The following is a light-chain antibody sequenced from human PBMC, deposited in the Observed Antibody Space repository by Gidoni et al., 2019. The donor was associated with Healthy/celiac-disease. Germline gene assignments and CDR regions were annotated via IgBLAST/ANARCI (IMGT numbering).Light chain of an antibody. CDR2: ENN. Sequence: QSVLTQPPSVSAAPGQKVTISCSGSSSNIGNNYVSWYQQLPGTAPKLLIYENNKRPSGIADRFSGSKSGTSATLGITGRQTGDEADYYCGTWDSSLSAVVFGGGTKLTVL. CDR1: SSNIGNNY. V-gene: IGLV1-51*02. J-gene: IGLJ2*01. CDR3: GTWDSSLSAVV.